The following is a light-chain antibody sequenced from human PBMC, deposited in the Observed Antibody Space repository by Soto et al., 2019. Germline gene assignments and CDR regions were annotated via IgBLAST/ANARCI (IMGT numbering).Light chain of an antibody. CDR1: SGHSSYA. V-gene: IGLV4-69*01. CDR3: QTWGTGIVV. J-gene: IGLJ2*01. Sequence: QPVLTQSPSASASLGAPVKLTCTLSSGHSSYAIAWHQQQPEKGPRYLMKLNSDGSHSKGDGIPDRFSGSSSGAERYLTISSLQSEDEADYYCQTWGTGIVVFGGGTKLTVL. CDR2: LNSDGSH.